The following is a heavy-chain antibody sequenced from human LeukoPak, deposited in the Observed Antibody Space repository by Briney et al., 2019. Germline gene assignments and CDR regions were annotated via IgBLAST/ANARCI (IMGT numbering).Heavy chain of an antibody. CDR2: INSSDGDS. CDR3: ARWSANWGFADYWYFDL. Sequence: ASVKVSCKASGYTFTTYKMHWVRQAPGQGLEWVGIINSSDGDSRNAQKFQGRVTMTRDTSTRTVYMELSSLRSEDTAVYYCARWSANWGFADYWYFDLWGRGTLVTVSS. J-gene: IGHJ2*01. CDR1: GYTFTTYK. D-gene: IGHD7-27*01. V-gene: IGHV1-46*01.